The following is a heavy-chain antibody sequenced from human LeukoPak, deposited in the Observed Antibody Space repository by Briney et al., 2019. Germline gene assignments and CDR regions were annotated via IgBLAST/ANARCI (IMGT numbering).Heavy chain of an antibody. D-gene: IGHD3-9*01. J-gene: IGHJ4*02. CDR1: GCTFSSHG. V-gene: IGHV3-30*02. CDR3: AREGNDILTGLKAYYFDY. CDR2: IRYDGNYE. Sequence: PGVSLRLSCAASGCTFSSHGMHWVRQAPGEGLEWVAFIRYDGNYENYADFVKGRFTISRDNSKNTLYLQMNSLRAEDTAVYYCAREGNDILTGLKAYYFDYWGQGTLVTVSS.